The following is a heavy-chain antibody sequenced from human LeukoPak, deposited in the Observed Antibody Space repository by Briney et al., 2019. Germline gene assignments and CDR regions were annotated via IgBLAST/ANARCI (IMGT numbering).Heavy chain of an antibody. Sequence: ASVKVSCKSSGYTFTGYYMHWVRQAPGQGLEWMGWINTKSGGTHYAQKFRGSVTMTRDTSISTAYMELSRLRYDDTAVYYCARDEGWNYVNYFDFWGQGTLVTVSS. J-gene: IGHJ4*02. D-gene: IGHD1-7*01. V-gene: IGHV1-2*02. CDR3: ARDEGWNYVNYFDF. CDR2: INTKSGGT. CDR1: GYTFTGYY.